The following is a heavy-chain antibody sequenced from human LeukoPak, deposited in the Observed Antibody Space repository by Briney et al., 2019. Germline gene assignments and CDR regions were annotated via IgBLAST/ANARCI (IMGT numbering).Heavy chain of an antibody. CDR2: IDPDSGGT. J-gene: IGHJ3*02. CDR1: GYTFTDYY. Sequence: ALVKVSCKASGYTFTDYYMHWVRQAPGQGLEWMGWIDPDSGGTKYAQKFQGRVVMTRDTSISTAYMELSILRSDDTAVYYCAREYYDSSGRKHAFKMWGQGTMVTVSS. CDR3: AREYYDSSGRKHAFKM. V-gene: IGHV1-2*02. D-gene: IGHD3-22*01.